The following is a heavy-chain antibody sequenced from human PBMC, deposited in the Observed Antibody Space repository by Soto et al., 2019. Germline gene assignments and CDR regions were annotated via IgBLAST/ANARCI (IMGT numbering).Heavy chain of an antibody. J-gene: IGHJ4*02. V-gene: IGHV1-69*13. CDR2: IIPIFGTA. D-gene: IGHD3-10*01. CDR1: GGTFSSYA. Sequence: ASVKVSCKASGGTFSSYAISWVRQAPGQGLEWMGGIIPIFGTANYAQKFQGRVTITADESTSTAYMELSSLRSEDTAVYYCARDLTVRGVLISWYWGQGTLVTVSS. CDR3: ARDLTVRGVLISWY.